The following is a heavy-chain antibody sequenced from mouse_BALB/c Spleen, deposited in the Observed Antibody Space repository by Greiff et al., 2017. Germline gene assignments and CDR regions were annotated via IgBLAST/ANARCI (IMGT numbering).Heavy chain of an antibody. CDR3: ARSFLYYGSSSDY. J-gene: IGHJ2*01. D-gene: IGHD1-1*01. Sequence: QVTLKVSGPGILQPSQTLSLTCSFSGFSLSTSGMGVSWIRQPSGKGLEWLAHIYWDDDKRYNPSLKSRLTISKDTSSNQVFLKITSVDTADTATYYCARSFLYYGSSSDYWGQGTTLTVSS. CDR2: IYWDDDK. CDR1: GFSLSTSGMG. V-gene: IGHV8-12*01.